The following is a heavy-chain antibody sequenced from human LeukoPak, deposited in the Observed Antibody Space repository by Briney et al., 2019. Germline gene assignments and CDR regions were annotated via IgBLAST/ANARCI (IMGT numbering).Heavy chain of an antibody. CDR1: GGSISSYY. Sequence: PSETLSLTCTVSGGSISSYYWSWIRQPPGKGLEWIGYTYYSGSTNYNPSLKSRVTISVDTSKNQFSLKLSSVTAADTAVYYCARVKVDTAMVWFDYWGQGTLVTVSS. CDR3: ARVKVDTAMVWFDY. V-gene: IGHV4-59*01. D-gene: IGHD5-18*01. CDR2: TYYSGST. J-gene: IGHJ4*02.